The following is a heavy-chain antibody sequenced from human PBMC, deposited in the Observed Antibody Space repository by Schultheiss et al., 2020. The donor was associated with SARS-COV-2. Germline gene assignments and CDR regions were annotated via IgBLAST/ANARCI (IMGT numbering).Heavy chain of an antibody. CDR3: ARAAAGTPDAFDI. D-gene: IGHD6-13*01. Sequence: SETLSLTCAVYGGSFSGYYWSWIRQPPGKGLEWIGYIYYSGSTNYNPSLKSRVTMSVDTSKNQFSLKLSSVTAADTAVYYCARAAAGTPDAFDIWGQGTMVTVSS. J-gene: IGHJ3*02. V-gene: IGHV4-59*08. CDR2: IYYSGST. CDR1: GGSFSGYY.